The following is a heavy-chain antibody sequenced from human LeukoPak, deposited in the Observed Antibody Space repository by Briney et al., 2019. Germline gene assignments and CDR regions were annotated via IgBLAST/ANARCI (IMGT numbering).Heavy chain of an antibody. CDR3: ARWSRLGELSSDY. J-gene: IGHJ4*02. CDR1: GFTFGSYA. V-gene: IGHV3-48*03. D-gene: IGHD3-16*02. CDR2: ISSSGSII. Sequence: PGGSLRLSCAASGFTFGSYAMGWVRQAPGKGLEWVSYISSSGSIIYYADSVKDRFTISRDNAKNSLYLQMSSLRAEDTAVYYCARWSRLGELSSDYWGQGTLVSVSS.